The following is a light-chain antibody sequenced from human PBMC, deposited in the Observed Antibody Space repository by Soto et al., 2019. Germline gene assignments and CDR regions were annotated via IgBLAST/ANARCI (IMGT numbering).Light chain of an antibody. CDR2: DDS. Sequence: SSELTQPPSVSVAPGQTARITCGGTNIGSKSVHWYQQQPGQAPVLVVYDDSDRPSGIPERFSGSNSGNTATLTISRVEAGDEADYYCQVWDSSSDRVVFGGGTQLTVL. CDR3: QVWDSSSDRVV. CDR1: NIGSKS. V-gene: IGLV3-21*02. J-gene: IGLJ2*01.